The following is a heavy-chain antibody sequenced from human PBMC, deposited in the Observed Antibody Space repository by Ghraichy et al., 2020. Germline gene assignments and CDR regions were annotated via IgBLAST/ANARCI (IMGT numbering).Heavy chain of an antibody. CDR1: GFTFSSYE. D-gene: IGHD6-19*01. CDR3: ARTLGGVAGPIDY. Sequence: GGSLRLSCAASGFTFSSYEMNWVRQAPGKGLEWVSYISSSGSTIYYADSVKGRFTISRDNAKNSLYLQMNSLRAEDTAVYYCARTLGGVAGPIDYWGQGTLVTVSS. CDR2: ISSSGSTI. J-gene: IGHJ4*02. V-gene: IGHV3-48*03.